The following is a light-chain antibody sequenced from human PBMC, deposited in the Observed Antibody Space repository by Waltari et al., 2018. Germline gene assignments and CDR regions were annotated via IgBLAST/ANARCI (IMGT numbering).Light chain of an antibody. CDR1: SGNIASNY. CDR2: EDT. J-gene: IGLJ2*01. CDR3: QSYDLNSRVV. V-gene: IGLV6-57*03. Sequence: FMLTQPHSVSESPGKTVTISCTRSSGNIASNYVQWYQQRPGGAPTTIIYEDTQRPSGVPDRFSGSIDSSSTSASLTISGLITEDEADYYCQSYDLNSRVVFGGRTKLTVL.